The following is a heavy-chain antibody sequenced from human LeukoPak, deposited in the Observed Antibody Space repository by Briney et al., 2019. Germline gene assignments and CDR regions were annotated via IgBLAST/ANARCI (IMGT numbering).Heavy chain of an antibody. J-gene: IGHJ4*02. CDR3: ASRGSYYHSLCDY. V-gene: IGHV4-39*01. CDR1: GGSISSSSYY. D-gene: IGHD1-26*01. Sequence: SETLSLTCTVSGGSISSSSYYWGWIRQPPGKGLEWIGSIYYSGSTYYNPSLKSRVTISVDTSKNQFSLKLSSVTAADTAVYYCASRGSYYHSLCDYWGQGTLVTVSS. CDR2: IYYSGST.